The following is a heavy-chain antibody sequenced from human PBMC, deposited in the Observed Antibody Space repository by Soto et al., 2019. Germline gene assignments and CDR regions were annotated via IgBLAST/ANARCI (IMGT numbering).Heavy chain of an antibody. CDR2: ISGSGGST. J-gene: IGHJ4*02. Sequence: GSLRVSCAASGFTFSSYAMSWVREAPGKGLEWVSAISGSGGSTYYADSVKGRFTISRDNSKNTLYLQMNSLRAEDTAVYYCAKAPTSYYYDSSGYLDYWGQGTLVTAPQ. CDR1: GFTFSSYA. D-gene: IGHD3-22*01. V-gene: IGHV3-23*01. CDR3: AKAPTSYYYDSSGYLDY.